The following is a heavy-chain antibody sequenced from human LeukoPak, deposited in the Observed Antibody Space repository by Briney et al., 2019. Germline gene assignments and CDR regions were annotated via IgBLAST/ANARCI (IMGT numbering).Heavy chain of an antibody. CDR3: TRDRAGTQSWVEFDL. Sequence: GGSLRLTCAASGFSVSSTYMSWVRQAPGKGLEWVSLIYTSGSTFYADSVVGRFTISRDNSKNTLFLQMNSLRAEDSAVYYCTRDRAGTQSWVEFDLWGQGTLVTVSS. CDR2: IYTSGST. CDR1: GFSVSSTY. D-gene: IGHD3-10*01. V-gene: IGHV3-66*03. J-gene: IGHJ5*02.